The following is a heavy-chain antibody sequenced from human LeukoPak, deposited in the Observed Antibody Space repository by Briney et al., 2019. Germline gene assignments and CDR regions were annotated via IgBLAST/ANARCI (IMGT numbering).Heavy chain of an antibody. Sequence: GGSLRLSCAASGFTVSSNYMAWVRQAPGKGLEWVSVIYSGGTIYYADSEKGRFTISRDNSKNTLYLQMNSLRAEDTAVYYCAREGSYDGSTMWYFDYWGQGTLVTVSS. CDR2: IYSGGTI. J-gene: IGHJ4*02. CDR1: GFTVSSNY. CDR3: AREGSYDGSTMWYFDY. V-gene: IGHV3-53*01. D-gene: IGHD3-22*01.